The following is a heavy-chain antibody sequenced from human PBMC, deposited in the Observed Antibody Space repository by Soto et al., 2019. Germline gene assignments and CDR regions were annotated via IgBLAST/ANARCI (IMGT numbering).Heavy chain of an antibody. V-gene: IGHV3-43*01. J-gene: IGHJ6*02. CDR3: AKVREGGTWYGMDV. CDR1: GFTFDIYT. CDR2: INWDGDKK. Sequence: PGGSLRLSCAASGFTFDIYTMHWVRQAPGKGLEWVSLINWDGDKKYYAESVEGRFTISRDNGINSLYLQMNSLRTEDTALYYCAKVREGGTWYGMDVWGQGTTVTVSS. D-gene: IGHD2-15*01.